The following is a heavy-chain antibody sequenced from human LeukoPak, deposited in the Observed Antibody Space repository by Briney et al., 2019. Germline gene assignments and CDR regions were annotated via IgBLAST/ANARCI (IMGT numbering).Heavy chain of an antibody. J-gene: IGHJ6*03. V-gene: IGHV4-34*01. Sequence: KSSETLSLTCAVYGGSVRGYYWSWIRQPPGKGLEWIGEINHSGSTNYNPSLKSRVTISVDTSKNQFSLKLSSVTAADTAVYYCARHKGGITMVRGARPYYYYMDVWGKGTTVTISS. CDR2: INHSGST. CDR3: ARHKGGITMVRGARPYYYYMDV. D-gene: IGHD3-10*01. CDR1: GGSVRGYY.